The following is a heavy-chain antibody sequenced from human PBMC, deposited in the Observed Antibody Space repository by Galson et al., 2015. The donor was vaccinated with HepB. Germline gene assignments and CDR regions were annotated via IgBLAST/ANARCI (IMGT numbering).Heavy chain of an antibody. Sequence: SLRLSCAASGFTVSSNYMSWVRQAPGKGLEWVSVIYSGGSTYYADSVKGRFTISRDNSKNTLYLQMNSLSAEDTAVYYCAKDYYYDSSGYEPLDYWGQGTLVTVSS. J-gene: IGHJ4*02. CDR2: IYSGGST. CDR1: GFTVSSNY. V-gene: IGHV3-53*05. D-gene: IGHD3-22*01. CDR3: AKDYYYDSSGYEPLDY.